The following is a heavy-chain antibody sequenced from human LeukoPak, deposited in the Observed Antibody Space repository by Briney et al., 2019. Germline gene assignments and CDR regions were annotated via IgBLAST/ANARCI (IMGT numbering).Heavy chain of an antibody. V-gene: IGHV4-34*01. CDR2: INHSGST. CDR3: ARGRYSSSWLKYYYFDY. D-gene: IGHD6-13*01. J-gene: IGHJ4*02. CDR1: GGSFSGYY. Sequence: SETLSLTCAVYGGSFSGYYWSWLRQPPGKGLEWIGEINHSGSTNYNPSLKSRVTISVDTSKNQFSLKLSSVTAADTAVYYCARGRYSSSWLKYYYFDYWGQGTLVTVSS.